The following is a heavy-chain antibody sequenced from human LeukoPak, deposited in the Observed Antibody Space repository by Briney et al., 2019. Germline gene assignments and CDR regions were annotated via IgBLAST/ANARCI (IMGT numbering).Heavy chain of an antibody. CDR2: INHSGST. D-gene: IGHD1-26*01. CDR1: GGSFSGYY. V-gene: IGHV4-34*01. Sequence: PSETLSLTCAVYGGSFSGYYWSGLRQPPGKGLEWIGEINHSGSTNYNPSLKSRVTISVDTSKNQFSLKLSSVTAADTAVYYCANTYDSGSYSWGQGTLVTVSS. J-gene: IGHJ4*02. CDR3: ANTYDSGSYS.